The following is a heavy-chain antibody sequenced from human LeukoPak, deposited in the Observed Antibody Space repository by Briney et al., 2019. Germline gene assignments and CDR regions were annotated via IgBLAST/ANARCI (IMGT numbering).Heavy chain of an antibody. D-gene: IGHD6-19*01. CDR3: ARDWAPFRSPYSSGWTTDY. CDR1: GYNLISYG. J-gene: IGHJ4*02. Sequence: GASVKVSCKASGYNLISYGIIWVRQAPGQGLEWMGGIIPIFGTANYAQKFQGRVTITAGESTSTAYMELSSLRSEDTAVYYCARDWAPFRSPYSSGWTTDYWGQGTLVTVSS. CDR2: IIPIFGTA. V-gene: IGHV1-69*13.